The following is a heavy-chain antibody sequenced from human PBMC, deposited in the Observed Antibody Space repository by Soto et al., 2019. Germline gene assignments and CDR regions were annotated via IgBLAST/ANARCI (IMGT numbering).Heavy chain of an antibody. Sequence: GASVNVSCKASGGTFSSYAISWVRQAPGQGLEWMGGIIPIFGTANYAQKFQGRVTITADESTSTAYMELSSLRSEDTAVYYCARSSGIVVVTATLDYWGQGTLVTVSS. CDR3: ARSSGIVVVTATLDY. J-gene: IGHJ4*02. D-gene: IGHD2-21*02. V-gene: IGHV1-69*13. CDR2: IIPIFGTA. CDR1: GGTFSSYA.